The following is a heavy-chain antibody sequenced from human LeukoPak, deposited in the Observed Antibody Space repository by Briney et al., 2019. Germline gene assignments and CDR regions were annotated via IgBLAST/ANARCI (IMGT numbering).Heavy chain of an antibody. CDR3: AKLYNYGYIN. Sequence: GGSLRLSCAASGFTFSDFTMNWVRQAPGKGLEWVSYISSSTTTIYYADSVRGRFTISRDNVKNSLYLQMDSLRTEDTAVYFCAKLYNYGYINWGQGTLVTVSS. J-gene: IGHJ4*02. V-gene: IGHV3-48*01. D-gene: IGHD5-18*01. CDR1: GFTFSDFT. CDR2: ISSSTTTI.